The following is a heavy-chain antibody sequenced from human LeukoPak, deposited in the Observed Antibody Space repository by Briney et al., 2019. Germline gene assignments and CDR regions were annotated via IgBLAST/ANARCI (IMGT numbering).Heavy chain of an antibody. J-gene: IGHJ4*02. V-gene: IGHV3-53*01. D-gene: IGHD3-22*01. Sequence: GGSLRLSCAASGFTFSSNHMTWVRQAPGKGPEWVSIIYSGGGTYYADSVKGRFTISRDNSKNTLYLQMNSLRADDTAVYYCARGCYYERSGYCPFDYWGPGTLVTVSS. CDR3: ARGCYYERSGYCPFDY. CDR1: GFTFSSNH. CDR2: IYSGGGT.